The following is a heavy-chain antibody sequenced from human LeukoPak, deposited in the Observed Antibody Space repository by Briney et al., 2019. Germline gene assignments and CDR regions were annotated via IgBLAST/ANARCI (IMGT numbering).Heavy chain of an antibody. Sequence: PSETLSLTCTVSGYSISSGYYWGWIRQPPGKGLEWIGTIYHSGSTYYNPSFKSRVTISVDTSKNQFSLKLTSVTAADTAVYYCARVGGYCSSTICYRYYFDYWGQGTLVTVSS. CDR2: IYHSGST. J-gene: IGHJ4*02. V-gene: IGHV4-38-2*02. D-gene: IGHD2-2*01. CDR1: GYSISSGYY. CDR3: ARVGGYCSSTICYRYYFDY.